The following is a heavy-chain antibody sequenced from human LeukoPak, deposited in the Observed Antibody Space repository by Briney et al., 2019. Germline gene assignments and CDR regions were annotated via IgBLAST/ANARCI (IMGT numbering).Heavy chain of an antibody. V-gene: IGHV1-69*13. CDR3: ARVGDRVNWFDP. Sequence: SVKVSCKASGGTFSSYAISWVRQAPRQGLEWMGGIIPIFGTANYAQKFQGRVTITADESTSTAYMELSSLRSEDTAVYYCARVGDRVNWFDPWGQGTLVTVSS. J-gene: IGHJ5*02. CDR2: IIPIFGTA. CDR1: GGTFSSYA. D-gene: IGHD4-17*01.